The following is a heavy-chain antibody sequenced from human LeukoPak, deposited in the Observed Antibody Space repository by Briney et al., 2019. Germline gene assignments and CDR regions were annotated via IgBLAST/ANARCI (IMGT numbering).Heavy chain of an antibody. CDR3: ARRGYYYDSSGYYEASAFDI. CDR1: GGSISSYY. Sequence: PSETLSLTCTVSGGSISSYYWSWIRQPPGKGLEWIGYIYTSGSTNYNPYLKSRVPISVNTYKNQFFLKLSFVTAADTAVYYCARRGYYYDSSGYYEASAFDIWGQGTMVTVS. J-gene: IGHJ3*02. V-gene: IGHV4-4*09. D-gene: IGHD3-22*01. CDR2: IYTSGST.